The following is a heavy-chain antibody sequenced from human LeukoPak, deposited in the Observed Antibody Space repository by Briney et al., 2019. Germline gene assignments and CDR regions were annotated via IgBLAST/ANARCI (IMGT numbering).Heavy chain of an antibody. D-gene: IGHD1-1*01. CDR3: MRSGLTGADFDS. CDR1: GGSISSSYC. V-gene: IGHV4-39*01. CDR2: IYLSGST. J-gene: IGHJ4*02. Sequence: SETLSLTCTVSGGSISSSYCWGWVRQPPGGVLGWIGSIYLSGSTYYNPSLKSRVTISVDTSRNQFSLKLTSVTAADTAVYYCMRSGLTGADFDSWGQGTLVIVSS.